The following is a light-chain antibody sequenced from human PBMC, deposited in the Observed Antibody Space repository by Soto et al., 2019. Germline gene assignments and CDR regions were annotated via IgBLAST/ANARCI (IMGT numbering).Light chain of an antibody. Sequence: QSVLTQPPSASGTPGQRVTISCSGSSSNIGSNTVNWYQLLPGTAPKLLIYRNNQRPSGVPDRFSGSKSGTSASLAISGLQSEDEADYSCAVWDDSLNGRYVFGTGTKVTVL. J-gene: IGLJ1*01. CDR1: SSNIGSNT. CDR2: RNN. V-gene: IGLV1-44*01. CDR3: AVWDDSLNGRYV.